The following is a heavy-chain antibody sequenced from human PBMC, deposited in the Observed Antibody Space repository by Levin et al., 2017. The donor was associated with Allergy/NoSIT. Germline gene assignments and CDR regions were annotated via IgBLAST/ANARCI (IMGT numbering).Heavy chain of an antibody. J-gene: IGHJ4*02. V-gene: IGHV3-15*01. Sequence: LSLTCAASGFPFTDAWMSWVRQAPGKGLEWVGRILSKGSGGTTDYATPVRGRFTISRDDSKSTVYLQMNSLKTEDTAVYYCAWMTTRTTINYWGQGTLVTVSS. CDR2: ILSKGSGGTT. D-gene: IGHD4-17*01. CDR1: GFPFTDAW. CDR3: AWMTTRTTINY.